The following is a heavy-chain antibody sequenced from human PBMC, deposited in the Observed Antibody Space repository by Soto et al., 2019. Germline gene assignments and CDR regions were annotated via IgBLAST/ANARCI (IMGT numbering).Heavy chain of an antibody. CDR1: GFSLSTSGVG. V-gene: IGHV2-5*02. D-gene: IGHD6-13*01. CDR3: AHRLVGYNSNRYHAYFDY. CDR2: IYWDDDK. Sequence: QITLKESGPTLVKPTQTLTLTCTFSGFSLSTSGVGVGWIRQPPGKALEWLAHIYWDDDKRYSPSLKSRLTIPQDTPKNQVVLTMTNMDPLDTGRYYCAHRLVGYNSNRYHAYFDYWGQGTLVTVSS. J-gene: IGHJ4*02.